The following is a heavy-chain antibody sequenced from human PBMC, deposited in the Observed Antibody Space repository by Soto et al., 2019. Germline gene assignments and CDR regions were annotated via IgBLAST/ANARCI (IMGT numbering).Heavy chain of an antibody. CDR2: ISGSGSTI. D-gene: IGHD3-10*01. J-gene: IGHJ4*02. CDR1: GFTFSSYN. CDR3: ARGGGWFEVCEDD. Sequence: EVQRVESGGGLVQPGGSLRLSCAASGFTFSSYNMNWVRQAPGKGLEWVSSISGSGSTIYYAVSVKGRFTISRDNAKHSLYLLMNSLRGEDTAVYYCARGGGWFEVCEDDWRQVTLVTVS. V-gene: IGHV3-48*01.